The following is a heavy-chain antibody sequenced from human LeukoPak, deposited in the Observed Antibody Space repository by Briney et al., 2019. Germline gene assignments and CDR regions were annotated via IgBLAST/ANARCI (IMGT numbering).Heavy chain of an antibody. CDR1: GGSISSYY. D-gene: IGHD6-13*01. CDR2: TYTSGST. Sequence: SETLSLTCTVSGGSISSYYWSWIRQPPGKGLEWIGYTYTSGSTNYNPSLKSRVTISVDTSKNQFSLKLSSVTAADTAVYYCARHGYYSSSWNDIDYWGQGTLVTVSS. J-gene: IGHJ4*02. V-gene: IGHV4-4*09. CDR3: ARHGYYSSSWNDIDY.